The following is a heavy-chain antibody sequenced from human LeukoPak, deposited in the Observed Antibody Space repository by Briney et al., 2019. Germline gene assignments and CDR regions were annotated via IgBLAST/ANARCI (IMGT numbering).Heavy chain of an antibody. CDR3: ARSYYYDSSGYLGGYYYMDV. V-gene: IGHV4-34*01. J-gene: IGHJ6*03. CDR1: GGSFSGYY. D-gene: IGHD3-22*01. CDR2: INHSGST. Sequence: SETLSLTCAVYGGSFSGYYWSWIRQPPGKGLEWIGEINHSGSTNYNPSLKGRVTISVDTSKNQFSLKLSSVTAADTAVYYCARSYYYDSSGYLGGYYYMDVWGKGTTVTISS.